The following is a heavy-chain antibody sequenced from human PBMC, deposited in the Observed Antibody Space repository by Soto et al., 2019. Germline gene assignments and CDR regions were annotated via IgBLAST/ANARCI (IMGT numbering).Heavy chain of an antibody. V-gene: IGHV3-7*05. CDR1: GFTFSTYW. D-gene: IGHD3-22*01. CDR3: ARVRGAYYDNIAYYTPLDAFDI. CDR2: IKQDGSEK. J-gene: IGHJ3*02. Sequence: GGSLRLSCAASGFTFSTYWMSWVRQAPGKGLEWVANIKQDGSEKYYVDSVKGRITISRDNAKNSLYLQMSSLRAEDTAVYYCARVRGAYYDNIAYYTPLDAFDIWGQGTMVTVS.